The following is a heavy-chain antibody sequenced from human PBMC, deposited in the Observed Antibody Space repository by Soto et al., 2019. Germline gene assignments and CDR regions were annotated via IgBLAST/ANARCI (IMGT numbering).Heavy chain of an antibody. V-gene: IGHV3-64*01. Sequence: EVQLVESGGGLVQPGGSLRLSCAASGFTFSSYGMHWVRQAPGKGLEYVSAISSNGGSTYYANSVKGRFTISRDNSKNTLYLQMGSLRAEDMAVYYCASLWFGESWGQGTMVTVSS. J-gene: IGHJ3*01. CDR3: ASLWFGES. CDR2: ISSNGGST. CDR1: GFTFSSYG. D-gene: IGHD3-10*01.